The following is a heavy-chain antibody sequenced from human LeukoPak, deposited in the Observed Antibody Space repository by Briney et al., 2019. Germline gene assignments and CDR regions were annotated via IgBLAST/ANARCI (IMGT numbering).Heavy chain of an antibody. V-gene: IGHV3-21*01. CDR2: ISSSSSYI. D-gene: IGHD6-19*01. CDR3: ARDSSGWFNY. J-gene: IGHJ4*02. Sequence: AGGSLRLSCAASGFTFSIYSMNWVRQAPGKGLEWVSYISSSSSYIYYADSVKGRFTISRDNAKNSLYLQMNSLRAEDTAVYYCARDSSGWFNYWGQGTLVTVSS. CDR1: GFTFSIYS.